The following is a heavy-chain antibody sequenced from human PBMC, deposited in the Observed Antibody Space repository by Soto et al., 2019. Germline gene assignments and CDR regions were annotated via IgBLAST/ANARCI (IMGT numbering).Heavy chain of an antibody. CDR1: GGTFSSYA. V-gene: IGHV1-69*13. CDR3: ARDNPGGAARLDYYYYGMDV. Sequence: ASVKVSCKASGGTFSSYAISWVRQAPGQGLEWMGGIIPIFGTANYAQKFQGRVTITADESTSTAYMELSSLRSEDTAVYYCARDNPGGAARLDYYYYGMDVWGQGTTVTVSS. CDR2: IIPIFGTA. D-gene: IGHD6-6*01. J-gene: IGHJ6*02.